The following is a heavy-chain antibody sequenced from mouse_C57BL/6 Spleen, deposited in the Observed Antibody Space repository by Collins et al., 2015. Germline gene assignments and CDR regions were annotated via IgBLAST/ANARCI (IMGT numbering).Heavy chain of an antibody. V-gene: IGHV8-12*01. CDR2: IYWDDDK. CDR3: ARRVYDYEAMDY. D-gene: IGHD1-1*01. Sequence: QVTLKESGPGILQPSQTLSLTCSFSGFSLSTSGMGVSWIRQPSGKGLEWLAHIYWDDDKRYNPSLKSRLTISKDTSRNQVFLKITSVDTADTATYYCARRVYDYEAMDYWGQGTSVTVSS. J-gene: IGHJ4*01. CDR1: GFSLSTSGMG.